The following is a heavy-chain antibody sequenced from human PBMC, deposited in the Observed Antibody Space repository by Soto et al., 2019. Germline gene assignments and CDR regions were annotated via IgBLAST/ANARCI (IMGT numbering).Heavy chain of an antibody. J-gene: IGHJ6*02. D-gene: IGHD3-16*01. V-gene: IGHV1-8*01. Sequence: ASVKVSFKASGYTFSDFDSNWLRQASGQGPEWMGWMNAKSGDTFFPQRFQGKFNMTWDTSLNTAYMEVGSLTSDDTAIYYCARGNPFNYAGFDVWGQGTTVTVSS. CDR1: GYTFSDFD. CDR3: ARGNPFNYAGFDV. CDR2: MNAKSGDT.